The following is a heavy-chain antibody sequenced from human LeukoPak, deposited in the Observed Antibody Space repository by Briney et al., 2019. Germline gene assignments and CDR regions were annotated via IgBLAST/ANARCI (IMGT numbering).Heavy chain of an antibody. CDR2: IWYDGSNK. D-gene: IGHD6-19*01. CDR3: ARDKYSSGWEYGMDV. CDR1: GFTFSSYG. Sequence: SGGSLRLSCAASGFTFSSYGMHWVRQAPGKGLEWVAVIWYDGSNKYYADSVKGRFTISRDNSKNTLYLQMNSLRAEDTAVCYCARDKYSSGWEYGMDVWGQGTTVTVSS. J-gene: IGHJ6*02. V-gene: IGHV3-33*01.